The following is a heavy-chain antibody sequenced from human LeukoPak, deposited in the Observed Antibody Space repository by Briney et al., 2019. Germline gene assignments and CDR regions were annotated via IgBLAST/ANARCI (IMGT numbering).Heavy chain of an antibody. Sequence: GGSLRLSCAASRFTFNTYAMSWVRQAPGKGLEWVSGISSSGDSTYYADSVKGRSTISRDNSKNILYLQMNSLRAEDTALYYCARARYCSSTSCYLDYWGQGTLVTVSS. CDR3: ARARYCSSTSCYLDY. CDR2: ISSSGDST. D-gene: IGHD2-2*01. V-gene: IGHV3-23*01. J-gene: IGHJ4*02. CDR1: RFTFNTYA.